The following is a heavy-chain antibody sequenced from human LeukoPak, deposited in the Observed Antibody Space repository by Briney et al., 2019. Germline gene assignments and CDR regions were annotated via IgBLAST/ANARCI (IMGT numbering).Heavy chain of an antibody. V-gene: IGHV3-33*01. CDR1: RFTFSSYG. J-gene: IGHJ5*02. CDR2: IWYDGSNK. D-gene: IGHD3-10*01. CDR3: TTVTMLRRPA. Sequence: GRSLRLSCAASRFTFSSYGMHWVRQAPGKGLEWVAVIWYDGSNKYYADSVKGRFTISRDNSKNTLDLQMNSLKTEDTAVYYCTTVTMLRRPAWGQGTLVTVSS.